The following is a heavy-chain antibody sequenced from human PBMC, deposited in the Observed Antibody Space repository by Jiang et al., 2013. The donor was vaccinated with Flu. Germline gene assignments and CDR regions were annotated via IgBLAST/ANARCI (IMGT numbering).Heavy chain of an antibody. CDR1: GGSISSYY. D-gene: IGHD3-3*01. J-gene: IGHJ5*02. Sequence: PGLVKPSETLSLTCTVSGGSISSYYWSWIRQPPGKGLEWIGYIYYSGSTNYNPSLKSRVTISVDTSKNQFSLKLSSVTAADTAVYYCARAVHYDFWSGYYNGDCWFDPWGQGTLVTVSS. CDR3: ARAVHYDFWSGYYNGDCWFDP. V-gene: IGHV4-59*01. CDR2: IYYSGST.